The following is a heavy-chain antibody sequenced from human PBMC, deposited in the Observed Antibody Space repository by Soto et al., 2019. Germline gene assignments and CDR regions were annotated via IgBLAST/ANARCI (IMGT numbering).Heavy chain of an antibody. D-gene: IGHD3-9*01. CDR2: INDRGSI. Sequence: QVQLQQWGAGPLRPLETLSLTCGVSGGSFSGYYWAWIRQSPGKGLEWIGEINDRGSINYNPSLKSRVSISVDTSKINYSLNLGSVTAADTAVYYCARESHDILTGPPWVWYFDLWGRGTLVTVSS. CDR1: GGSFSGYY. J-gene: IGHJ2*01. V-gene: IGHV4-34*01. CDR3: ARESHDILTGPPWVWYFDL.